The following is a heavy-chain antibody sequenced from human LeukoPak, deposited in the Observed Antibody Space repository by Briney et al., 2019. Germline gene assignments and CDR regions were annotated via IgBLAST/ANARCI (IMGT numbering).Heavy chain of an antibody. D-gene: IGHD6-6*01. V-gene: IGHV3-33*06. J-gene: IGHJ4*02. CDR3: AKDQRLYSSSSGVDY. Sequence: GRSLRLSCAASGFTFSSYGMHWVRQAPGKGLEWVSVIWYDGSNKYYADSVKSRFTISRDNSKNTLYLQMNSLRAEDTAVYYCAKDQRLYSSSSGVDYWGQGTLVTVSS. CDR2: IWYDGSNK. CDR1: GFTFSSYG.